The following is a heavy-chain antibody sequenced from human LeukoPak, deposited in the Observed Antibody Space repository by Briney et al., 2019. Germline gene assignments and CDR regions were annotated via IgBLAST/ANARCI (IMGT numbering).Heavy chain of an antibody. D-gene: IGHD6-13*01. Sequence: SETLSLTCGVSGGSITGNWWSWVRQPPGKGLEWIGEIYHTGNTNYNPSLKSRVTISVDKSKNQFSLKLNSVTAADTAIHYCARVGPGYSTSWLDYWGQGTLVTVSS. V-gene: IGHV4/OR15-8*01. CDR2: IYHTGNT. CDR1: GGSITGNW. CDR3: ARVGPGYSTSWLDY. J-gene: IGHJ4*02.